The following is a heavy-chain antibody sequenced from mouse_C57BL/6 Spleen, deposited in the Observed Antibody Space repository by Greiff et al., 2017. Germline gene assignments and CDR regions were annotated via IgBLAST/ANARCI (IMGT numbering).Heavy chain of an antibody. V-gene: IGHV14-1*01. CDR1: GFNIKDYY. CDR2: IDPEDGDT. CDR3: TTLDDYDRIFDY. D-gene: IGHD2-4*01. J-gene: IGHJ2*01. Sequence: VQLQQSGAELVRPGASVKLSCTASGFNIKDYYMHWVKQRPEQGLEWIGRIDPEDGDTEYAPKFQGKATMTADTYANTAYLQLSSLTSEDTAGYYCTTLDDYDRIFDYWGQGTTLTVSS.